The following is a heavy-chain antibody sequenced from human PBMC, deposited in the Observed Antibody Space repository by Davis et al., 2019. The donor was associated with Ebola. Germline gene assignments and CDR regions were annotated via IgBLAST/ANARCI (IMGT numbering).Heavy chain of an antibody. Sequence: GESLKISCAASGFTFSSYTMNWVRQAPGKGLEWVSSISSSSSYIYYADSVKGRFTISRDNAENSLYLQINSLRAEDTAVYYCAREDQYNTFDYWGQGALVTVSS. CDR2: ISSSSSYI. CDR3: AREDQYNTFDY. V-gene: IGHV3-21*01. D-gene: IGHD1-1*01. CDR1: GFTFSSYT. J-gene: IGHJ4*02.